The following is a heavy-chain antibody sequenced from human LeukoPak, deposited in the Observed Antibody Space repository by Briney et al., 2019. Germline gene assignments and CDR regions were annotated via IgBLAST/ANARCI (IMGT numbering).Heavy chain of an antibody. CDR2: ISGSGGNT. D-gene: IGHD2-15*01. Sequence: PGGSLRLSCAASGFTFSSYAVSWVRQAPGKGLEWVSAISGSGGNTHYADSVKGRFTISRDNSKNTLYLQMNSLRVEDTATFYCAKLGYCSDDNCSYGMDAWGQGTTVTVSS. J-gene: IGHJ6*02. CDR1: GFTFSSYA. CDR3: AKLGYCSDDNCSYGMDA. V-gene: IGHV3-23*01.